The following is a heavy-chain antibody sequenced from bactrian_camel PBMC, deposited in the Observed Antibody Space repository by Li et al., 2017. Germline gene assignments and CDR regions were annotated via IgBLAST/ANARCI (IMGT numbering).Heavy chain of an antibody. D-gene: IGHD7*01. J-gene: IGHJ4*01. V-gene: IGHV3S53*01. CDR2: ITPSLRT. CDR3: AVKSGRAPCGAPDFADEFTD. Sequence: VQLVESGGGSVEAGGSLRLSCEASGHIVSMSCMGWFRQGPGNEREGVAKITPSLRTSYIDSVKGRFVISRDVNNDRLYLQMNNLNLEDTAMCYCAVKSGRAPCGAPDFADEFTDWGQGTQVTVS. CDR1: GHIVSMSC.